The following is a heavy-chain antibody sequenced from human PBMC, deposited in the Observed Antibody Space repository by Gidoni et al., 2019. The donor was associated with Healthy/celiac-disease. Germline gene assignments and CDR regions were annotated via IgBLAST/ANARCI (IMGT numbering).Heavy chain of an antibody. CDR3: ARQSVPVVVPAAQYYFDY. CDR1: SSYA. V-gene: IGHV1-69*01. CDR2: IIPIFGTA. J-gene: IGHJ4*02. Sequence: SSYAISVVRQAPGQGIEWMGVIIPIFGTANYAQKSQGRVTITADESTSTAYMELSSLRSEDTAVYYCARQSVPVVVPAAQYYFDYWGQGTLVTVSS. D-gene: IGHD2-2*01.